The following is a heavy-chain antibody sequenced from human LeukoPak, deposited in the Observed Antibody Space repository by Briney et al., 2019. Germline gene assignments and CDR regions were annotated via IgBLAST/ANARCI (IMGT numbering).Heavy chain of an antibody. V-gene: IGHV1-69*06. D-gene: IGHD5-18*01. J-gene: IGHJ4*02. CDR1: GGTFSSYA. Sequence: SVKVSCKASGGTFSSYAISWVRQAPGQGLEWMGGIIPIFGTANYAQKFQGRVTITADKPTSTAYMELSSLRSEDTAVYYCAREGAAAGPGYSYGYSWYFDYWGQGTLVTVSS. CDR3: AREGAAAGPGYSYGYSWYFDY. CDR2: IIPIFGTA.